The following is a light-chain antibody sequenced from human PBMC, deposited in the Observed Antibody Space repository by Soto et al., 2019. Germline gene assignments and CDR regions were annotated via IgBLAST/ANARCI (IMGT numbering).Light chain of an antibody. V-gene: IGKV1-9*01. CDR2: AAS. CDR3: QHLINYPIT. J-gene: IGKJ5*01. CDR1: QGTNNY. Sequence: DIQLTQSPSFLSASVGDRVTITCRASQGTNNYLAWYQQKPGKAPKLLIYAASTLQSGVPSRFSGSGSGTEFTLTISSLQPEDFATYYCQHLINYPITFGQGTRLEIK.